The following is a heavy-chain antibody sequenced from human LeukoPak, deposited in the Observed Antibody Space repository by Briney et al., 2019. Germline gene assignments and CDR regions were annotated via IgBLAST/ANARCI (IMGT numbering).Heavy chain of an antibody. CDR1: GYTFTSYG. Sequence: ASVKVSCKASGYTFTSYGINWVRQAPGQGLEWMGWINTYNGNTNYAQKLQGRVTMTTDTSTSTAYMELRSLRSDDTAVYYCARTSDIVVVKAGDAFDIWGQGTMVTVSS. J-gene: IGHJ3*02. V-gene: IGHV1-18*01. CDR2: INTYNGNT. D-gene: IGHD2-15*01. CDR3: ARTSDIVVVKAGDAFDI.